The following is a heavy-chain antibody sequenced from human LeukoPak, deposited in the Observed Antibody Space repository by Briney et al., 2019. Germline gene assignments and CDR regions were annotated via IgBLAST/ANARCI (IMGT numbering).Heavy chain of an antibody. CDR1: GFTFSSTS. J-gene: IGHJ4*02. V-gene: IGHV3-23*01. CDR3: ARLYVSTARFEFDY. Sequence: QPGGSLRLSCAASGFTFSSTSMSWVRQAPGKGLEWVAVTVGGGDGTYYADSVKGRFTISRDNSNNTLYLQMNSLRAEDTAVYYCARLYVSTARFEFDYWGQGTLVTVSS. D-gene: IGHD5/OR15-5a*01. CDR2: TVGGGDGT.